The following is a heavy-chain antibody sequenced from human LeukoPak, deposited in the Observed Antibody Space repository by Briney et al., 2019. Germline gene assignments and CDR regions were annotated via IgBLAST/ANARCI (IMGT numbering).Heavy chain of an antibody. V-gene: IGHV4-39*01. CDR2: IYSSGNT. D-gene: IGHD3-22*01. Sequence: SGTLSLTCTVSGASIGSSGYYWGWIRQPPGKGLEWIGSIYSSGNTYYNPSLKSRVTISVDTSKNQFSLKLSSVTAADTAVYYCAGHRNYYDSSGYGPFEYWGQGTLVTVSS. CDR1: GASIGSSGYY. J-gene: IGHJ4*02. CDR3: AGHRNYYDSSGYGPFEY.